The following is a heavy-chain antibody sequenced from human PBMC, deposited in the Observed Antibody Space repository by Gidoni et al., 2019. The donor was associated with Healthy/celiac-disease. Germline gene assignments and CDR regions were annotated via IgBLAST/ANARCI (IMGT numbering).Heavy chain of an antibody. CDR2: ISGSGGST. CDR1: GFTFRSYA. V-gene: IGHV3-23*01. J-gene: IGHJ4*02. CDR3: AKEKGGNSGAPVSDYFDY. D-gene: IGHD1-7*01. Sequence: EVQLLESGGGLVQPGGSLRLSCAASGFTFRSYAMRWVLQAPGKGLEWVSAISGSGGSTYYADSVKGRFTISRDNSKNTLYLQMNSLRAEDTAVYYCAKEKGGNSGAPVSDYFDYWGQGTLVTVSS.